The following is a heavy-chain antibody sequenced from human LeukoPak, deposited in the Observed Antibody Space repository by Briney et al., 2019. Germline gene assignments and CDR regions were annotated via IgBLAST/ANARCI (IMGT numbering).Heavy chain of an antibody. J-gene: IGHJ6*03. Sequence: SVTVSCKASGGTFSSYAISWVRLAPGQGLEWMGGIIPIFGTANYAQKFQGRVTITADKSTSTAYMELSSLRSEDTAVYYCAREIGGSGSGGATYYYYYMDVWGKGTTVTVSS. CDR1: GGTFSSYA. CDR3: AREIGGSGSGGATYYYYYMDV. V-gene: IGHV1-69*06. D-gene: IGHD3-10*01. CDR2: IIPIFGTA.